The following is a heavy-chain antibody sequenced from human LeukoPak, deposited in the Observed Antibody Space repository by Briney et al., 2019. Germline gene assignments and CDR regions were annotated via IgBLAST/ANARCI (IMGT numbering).Heavy chain of an antibody. CDR3: ARDRQGYSSGDWFDP. V-gene: IGHV3-11*01. CDR1: GFTFSHAW. J-gene: IGHJ5*02. D-gene: IGHD6-19*01. Sequence: PGGSLRLSCAVSGFTFSHAWMSWIRQAPGKGLEWVSYISSSGSTIYYADSVKGRFTISRDNAKNSLYLQMNSLRAEDTAVYYCARDRQGYSSGDWFDPWGQGTLVTVSS. CDR2: ISSSGSTI.